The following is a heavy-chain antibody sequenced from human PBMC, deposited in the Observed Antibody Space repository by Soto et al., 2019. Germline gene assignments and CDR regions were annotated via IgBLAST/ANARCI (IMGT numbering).Heavy chain of an antibody. CDR1: GLTFSSYA. J-gene: IGHJ4*02. CDR3: AGVYYGGDSVNNY. CDR2: TSYDGSNK. Sequence: ESGGGVVQPGRSLRLSCAASGLTFSSYAMSWVRQAPGKGLEWVAATSYDGSNKYYADSVKGRFTISRDNSKNTLDLQMNSLRAEDTAVYYCAGVYYGGDSVNNYWGQGTLVTVSS. D-gene: IGHD4-17*01. V-gene: IGHV3-30-3*01.